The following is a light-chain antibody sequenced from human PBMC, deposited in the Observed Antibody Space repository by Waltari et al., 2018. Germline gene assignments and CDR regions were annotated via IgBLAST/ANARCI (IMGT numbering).Light chain of an antibody. J-gene: IGLJ2*01. V-gene: IGLV1-44*01. CDR3: AAWDGGLNGLI. CDR1: RSNVGSNT. CDR2: SNN. Sequence: QSVLSQPPSESGTPGQRVTISCSGTRSNVGSNTVNWYQHLPGTSPNLLIYSNNHRPSGVPYRFSASKSGTSASLAISGLQSEDEGDYYCAAWDGGLNGLIFGGGTKLTVL.